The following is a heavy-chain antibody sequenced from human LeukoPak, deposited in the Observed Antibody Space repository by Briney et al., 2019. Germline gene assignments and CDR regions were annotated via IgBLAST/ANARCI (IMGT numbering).Heavy chain of an antibody. V-gene: IGHV4-39*01. J-gene: IGHJ5*02. CDR3: ARQECNGGSCYSRAIWFDP. D-gene: IGHD2-15*01. CDR1: GGSISSASYY. CDR2: IYYTGTT. Sequence: PSETLSLTCTVSGGSISSASYYWGWLRQPQGKGLEWIGSIYYTGTTYYSPSLKRRVTISVHTSKNQLSLKLNSVTAADTAGYYCARQECNGGSCYSRAIWFDPWGQGTLVTVSS.